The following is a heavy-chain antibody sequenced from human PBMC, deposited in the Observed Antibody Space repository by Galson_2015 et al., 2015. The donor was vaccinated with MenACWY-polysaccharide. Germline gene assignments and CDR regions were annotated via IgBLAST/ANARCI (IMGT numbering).Heavy chain of an antibody. V-gene: IGHV3-30*18. D-gene: IGHD3-3*01. Sequence: SLRLSCAASGFTFSSYGMHWVRQAPGKGLEWVAVISYGGSNKYYADSVKGRFTISRDNSKNTLYLQMNSLRAEDTAVYYCAKALRAGSVGNIFDYWGQGTLVTVSS. CDR3: AKALRAGSVGNIFDY. CDR2: ISYGGSNK. J-gene: IGHJ4*02. CDR1: GFTFSSYG.